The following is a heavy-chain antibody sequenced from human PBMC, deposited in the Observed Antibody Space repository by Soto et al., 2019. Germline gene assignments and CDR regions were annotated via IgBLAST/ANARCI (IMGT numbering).Heavy chain of an antibody. CDR1: GFTFSSYG. CDR2: IWYDGSNK. CDR3: ARETPYNWNDVGYYYYYGMDV. J-gene: IGHJ6*02. V-gene: IGHV3-33*01. Sequence: GGSLRLSCAASGFTFSSYGMHWVRQAPGKGLEWVAVIWYDGSNKYYADSVKGRFTISRDNSKNTLYLQMNSLRAEDTAVYYCARETPYNWNDVGYYYYYGMDVWGQGTTVTVSS. D-gene: IGHD1-20*01.